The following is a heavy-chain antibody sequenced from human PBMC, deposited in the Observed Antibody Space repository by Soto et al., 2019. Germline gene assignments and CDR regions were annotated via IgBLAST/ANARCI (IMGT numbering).Heavy chain of an antibody. D-gene: IGHD3-16*02. CDR2: INAGNGNT. J-gene: IGHJ4*02. CDR3: ARDARVYDYVWGSYRPPPLLDY. CDR1: GYTFTDYF. V-gene: IGHV1-3*01. Sequence: ASVKVSCKASGYTFTDYFMNWMRQAPGQRLEWMGWINAGNGNTKYSQKLQGRVTITRDTSASTAYMQLSSLRSDDAAVYYCARDARVYDYVWGSYRPPPLLDYWGQGTLVTVSS.